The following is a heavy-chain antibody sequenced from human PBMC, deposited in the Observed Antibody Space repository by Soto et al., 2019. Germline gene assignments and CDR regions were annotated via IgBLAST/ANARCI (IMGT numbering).Heavy chain of an antibody. CDR3: TTDSLFSTGTTVGDDY. Sequence: EVQLVESGGGLVKPGGSLRLSCAASGFTFSNAWKNWVRQAPGKGLEWVGRIKSKTDGGTTDYAAPVKGRFTISRDDSKNTLYLQMNSLKTEDTAVYYCTTDSLFSTGTTVGDDYWGQGTLVTVSS. J-gene: IGHJ4*02. D-gene: IGHD1-7*01. CDR1: GFTFSNAW. CDR2: IKSKTDGGTT. V-gene: IGHV3-15*07.